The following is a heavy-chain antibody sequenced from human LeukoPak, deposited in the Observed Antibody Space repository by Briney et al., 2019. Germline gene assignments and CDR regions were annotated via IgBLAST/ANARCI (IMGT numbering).Heavy chain of an antibody. J-gene: IGHJ4*02. CDR3: AKSGGYGLIDY. Sequence: SEPLSLTCTVSGASISGSGYYWGWIRPPPGKGLEWIGNIYDSGSTYYNASLQSRVTISIDTSKNQFSLRLSSVTAADTAMYYCAKSGGYGLIDYWGQGTLVTVSS. CDR1: GASISGSGYY. CDR2: IYDSGST. D-gene: IGHD1-26*01. V-gene: IGHV4-39*01.